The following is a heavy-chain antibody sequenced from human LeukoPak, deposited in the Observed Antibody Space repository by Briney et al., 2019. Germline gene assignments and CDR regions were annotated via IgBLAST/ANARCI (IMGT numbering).Heavy chain of an antibody. D-gene: IGHD2-21*02. CDR3: ASGGDSGY. CDR1: GFTFSSYS. Sequence: GGSLRLSCAASGFTFSSYSMNWVRQAPGKGLEWVASITPAGSEKYYANSMKGRFTISRDNAKNSLFLQMNSLRADDTGVYFCASGGDSGYWGQGTLVTVSS. J-gene: IGHJ4*02. V-gene: IGHV3-7*03. CDR2: ITPAGSEK.